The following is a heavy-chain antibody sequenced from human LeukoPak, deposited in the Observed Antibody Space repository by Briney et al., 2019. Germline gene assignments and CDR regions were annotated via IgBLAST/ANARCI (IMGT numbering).Heavy chain of an antibody. J-gene: IGHJ4*02. CDR2: IRSKAYGGTT. Sequence: QTGGSLRLSCTASGFTFGDYAMSWFRRAPGKGLEWVGFIRSKAYGGTTEYAASVKGRFTISRDDSKSIAYLQMKSLKTEDTAVYYCTRARYYYDSSGYYGFDYWGQGTLVTVSS. D-gene: IGHD3-22*01. CDR3: TRARYYYDSSGYYGFDY. CDR1: GFTFGDYA. V-gene: IGHV3-49*03.